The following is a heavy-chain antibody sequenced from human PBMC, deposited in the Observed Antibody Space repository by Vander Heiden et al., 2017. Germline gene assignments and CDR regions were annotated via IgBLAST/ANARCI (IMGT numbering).Heavy chain of an antibody. V-gene: IGHV3-30*01. CDR1: GFTFSSYA. Sequence: GSLRLSCAASGFTFSSYAMHWVRQAPGKGLEWVAVISYDGSNKYYADSGKGRFTISRDNSKNTRDLKRNSLRAEETAVYYCARAVLTATPVNLGMDVGRQGTTVTVYS. CDR3: ARAVLTATPVNLGMDV. J-gene: IGHJ6*02. D-gene: IGHD2-15*01. CDR2: ISYDGSNK.